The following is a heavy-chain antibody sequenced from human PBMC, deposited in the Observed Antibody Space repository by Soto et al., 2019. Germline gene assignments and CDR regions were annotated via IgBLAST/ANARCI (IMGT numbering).Heavy chain of an antibody. V-gene: IGHV3-11*01. J-gene: IGHJ4*02. CDR2: ISSSGSTI. CDR1: GFTFSDYY. D-gene: IGHD6-19*01. Sequence: GGSLRLSCAASGFTFSDYYMSWIRQAPGKGLEWVSYISSSGSTIYYADSVKGRFTISRDNAKNSLYLQMNSLRAEDTAVYYCARAHDSSGWFYYFDYWGQGTLVTVSS. CDR3: ARAHDSSGWFYYFDY.